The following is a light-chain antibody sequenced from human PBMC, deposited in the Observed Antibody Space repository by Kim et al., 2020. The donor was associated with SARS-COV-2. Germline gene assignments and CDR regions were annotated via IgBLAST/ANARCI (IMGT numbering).Light chain of an antibody. CDR3: CSSAGGYTWV. V-gene: IGLV2-11*01. CDR1: SSDVGNYNY. J-gene: IGLJ3*02. Sequence: QSALTQPRSASGSPGQSVTISCTGTSSDVGNYNYVSWYQQHPGKAPILMIYDVSKRPSGVPERFSGSKSGNTASLTISGLQAEDEADYYCCSSAGGYTWVFGGGTGLTVL. CDR2: DVS.